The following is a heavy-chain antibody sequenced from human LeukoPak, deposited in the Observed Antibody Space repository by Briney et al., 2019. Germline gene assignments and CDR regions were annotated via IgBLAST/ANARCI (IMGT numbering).Heavy chain of an antibody. Sequence: SQTLSLTCTVSGGSISSGDYYWSWIRQPPGKGLEWIGYIYYSGGTYYNPSLKSRVTISVDTSKNQFSLKLSSVTAADTAVYYCALTYYYDSSGYYFDYWGQGTLVTVSS. CDR3: ALTYYYDSSGYYFDY. J-gene: IGHJ4*02. CDR1: GGSISSGDYY. V-gene: IGHV4-30-4*01. D-gene: IGHD3-22*01. CDR2: IYYSGGT.